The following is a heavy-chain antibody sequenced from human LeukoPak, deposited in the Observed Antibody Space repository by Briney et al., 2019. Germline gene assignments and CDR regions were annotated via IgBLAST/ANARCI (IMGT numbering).Heavy chain of an antibody. CDR1: GFTFSSYA. D-gene: IGHD2-2*01. J-gene: IGHJ3*02. Sequence: TGGSLRLSCAASGFTFSSYAMSWVRQAPGKGLEWVSYISSSGSNIKYADSVKGRFTISRGNAKNSVYLQMNSLRAEDTAVYYCARDIKGQYQDAFDIWGQGTMVTVSS. V-gene: IGHV3-48*03. CDR2: ISSSGSNI. CDR3: ARDIKGQYQDAFDI.